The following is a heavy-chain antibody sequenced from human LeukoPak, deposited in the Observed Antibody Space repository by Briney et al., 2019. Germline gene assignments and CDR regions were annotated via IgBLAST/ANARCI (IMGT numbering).Heavy chain of an antibody. J-gene: IGHJ4*02. CDR3: AKDRDSSSWYMNSVGD. CDR2: ISGSGGST. D-gene: IGHD6-13*01. V-gene: IGHV3-23*01. CDR1: GFTFSSYA. Sequence: PGGSLRLSCAASGFTFSSYAMSWVRQAPGKGLEWVSAISGSGGSTYYADSVKGRFTISRDNSKNTLYLQMNSLRAEDTAVYYCAKDRDSSSWYMNSVGDWGQGTLVTVSS.